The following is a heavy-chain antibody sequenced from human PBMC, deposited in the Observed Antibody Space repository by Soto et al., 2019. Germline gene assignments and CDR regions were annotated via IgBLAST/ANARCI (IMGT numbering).Heavy chain of an antibody. CDR3: ARRYCSGGSCYYYGMDV. CDR2: IYPGDSDT. V-gene: IGHV5-51*01. CDR1: GYSFTSYW. D-gene: IGHD2-15*01. J-gene: IGHJ6*02. Sequence: GESLKISCKGSGYSFTSYWIGWVRQMPGKGLEWMGIIYPGDSDTRYSPSFQGQVTISADKSISTACLQWSSLKASDTAMYYCARRYCSGGSCYYYGMDVWGQGTTVTVSS.